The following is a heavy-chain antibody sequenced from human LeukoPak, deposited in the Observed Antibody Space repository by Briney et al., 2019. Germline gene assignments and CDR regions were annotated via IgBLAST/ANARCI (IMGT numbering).Heavy chain of an antibody. CDR2: INPSGGST. J-gene: IGHJ4*02. Sequence: GASVKVSCKASGYTFTSYYMHWVRQAPGQGLEWMGIINPSGGSTSYAQKFQGRVTMTRDTSTSTVYMELSSLRSEDTAVNYCARDTAMETSDYWGQGTLVTVSS. CDR1: GYTFTSYY. D-gene: IGHD5-18*01. V-gene: IGHV1-46*01. CDR3: ARDTAMETSDY.